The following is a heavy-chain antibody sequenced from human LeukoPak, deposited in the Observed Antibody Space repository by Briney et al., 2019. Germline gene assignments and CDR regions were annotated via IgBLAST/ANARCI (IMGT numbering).Heavy chain of an antibody. Sequence: QAGGSLRLSCAGSGFIFNNYAMHWVRHPPGKGLEWVSGISWNSGSIDYADSVKGRFTIPRDNAKNSLYLQMNSLRVEDTAFYYCAKDNRRHYTSGPNPDSLHWGQGALVTVSS. J-gene: IGHJ4*02. CDR3: AKDNRRHYTSGPNPDSLH. CDR2: ISWNSGSI. CDR1: GFIFNNYA. D-gene: IGHD6-19*01. V-gene: IGHV3-9*01.